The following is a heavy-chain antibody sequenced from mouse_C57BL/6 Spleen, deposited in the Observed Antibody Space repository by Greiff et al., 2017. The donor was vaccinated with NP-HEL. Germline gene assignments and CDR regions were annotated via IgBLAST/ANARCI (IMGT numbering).Heavy chain of an antibody. CDR3: ARGGALLYGGFAY. V-gene: IGHV1-54*01. D-gene: IGHD2-1*01. Sequence: VQLQESGAELVRPGTSVKVSCTASGYAFTNYLIEWVKQRPGQGLAWLGVINPGSGGTNYNEKFKGKATLTADKSSSTAYMQLSSLTSEDSAVYFCARGGALLYGGFAYWGQGTLVTVSA. J-gene: IGHJ3*01. CDR1: GYAFTNYL. CDR2: INPGSGGT.